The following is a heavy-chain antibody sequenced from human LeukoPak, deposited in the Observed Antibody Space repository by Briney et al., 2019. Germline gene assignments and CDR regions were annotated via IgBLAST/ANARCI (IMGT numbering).Heavy chain of an antibody. Sequence: SGGSLRLSCAASGFTFSSYGMHWVRQAPGKGLEWVAVIWYDGSNKYYADSVKGRFTISRDNSKNTLYLQMNSLRAEDTAVYYCARDYDTSGSYFDFFDYWGQGTLVTVSS. D-gene: IGHD3-22*01. CDR1: GFTFSSYG. CDR3: ARDYDTSGSYFDFFDY. J-gene: IGHJ4*02. V-gene: IGHV3-33*01. CDR2: IWYDGSNK.